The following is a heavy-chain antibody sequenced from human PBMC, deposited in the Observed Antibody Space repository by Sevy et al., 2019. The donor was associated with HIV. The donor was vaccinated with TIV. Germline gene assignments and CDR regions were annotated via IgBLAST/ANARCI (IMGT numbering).Heavy chain of an antibody. V-gene: IGHV3-7*03. CDR3: ARDCSSANCLWGMDV. Sequence: GGSLSLSCAASGFTFSNYWMSWVRQAPGKGLEWVTNIKRDGSEKYYVASVKGLFTISRDNAKTSLYLQMNSLRVEDTAMYYCARDCSSANCLWGMDVWGQGTMVTVSS. CDR1: GFTFSNYW. J-gene: IGHJ6*02. D-gene: IGHD2-2*01. CDR2: IKRDGSEK.